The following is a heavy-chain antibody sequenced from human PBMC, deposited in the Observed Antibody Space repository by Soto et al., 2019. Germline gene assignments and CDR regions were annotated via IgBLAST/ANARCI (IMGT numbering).Heavy chain of an antibody. CDR2: INHSGST. V-gene: IGHV4-34*01. D-gene: IGHD3-16*01. CDR3: EVTLGGSYIWFDP. J-gene: IGHJ5*02. Sequence: SETLSLTCAVYGGSFSGYYWSSIRQPPGKGLEWIGEINHSGSTNYNPSLKSRVTISVDTSKKKFSLELSSVTAANTAVYYCEVTLGGSYIWFDPWGQGTLVTVSS. CDR1: GGSFSGYY.